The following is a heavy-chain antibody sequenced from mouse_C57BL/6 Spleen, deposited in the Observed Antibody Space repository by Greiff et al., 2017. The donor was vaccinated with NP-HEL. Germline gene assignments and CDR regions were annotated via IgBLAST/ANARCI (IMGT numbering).Heavy chain of an antibody. J-gene: IGHJ1*03. CDR3: ARANYYDYVWYFDV. V-gene: IGHV3-6*01. CDR2: ISYDGSN. CDR1: GYSITSGYY. D-gene: IGHD2-4*01. Sequence: EVKLLESGPGLVKPSQSLSLTCSVTGYSITSGYYWNWIRQFPGNKLEWMGYISYDGSNNYNPSLKNRISITRDTSKNQFFLKLNSVTTEDTATYYCARANYYDYVWYFDVWGTGTTVTVSS.